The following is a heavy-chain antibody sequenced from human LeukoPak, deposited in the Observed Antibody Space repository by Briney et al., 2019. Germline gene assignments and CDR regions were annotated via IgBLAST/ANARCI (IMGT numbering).Heavy chain of an antibody. CDR1: GYTFTNYW. CDR3: ARTPDSYDSRGYQYWYFDL. CDR2: IDPTDSYT. D-gene: IGHD3-22*01. V-gene: IGHV5-10-1*01. Sequence: GESLTISCKGSGYTFTNYWISWVRQMPGKGLEWMGRIDPTDSYTEYSPSFQGHVTISADKSIGTAYLQWYSLKASDTAMYYCARTPDSYDSRGYQYWYFDLWGRGTLVTVPS. J-gene: IGHJ2*01.